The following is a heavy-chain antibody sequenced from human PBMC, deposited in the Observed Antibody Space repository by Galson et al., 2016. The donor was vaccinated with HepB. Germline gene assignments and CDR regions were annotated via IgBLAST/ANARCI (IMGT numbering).Heavy chain of an antibody. V-gene: IGHV4-61*02. D-gene: IGHD5-18*01. CDR2: VQTSGST. J-gene: IGHJ5*02. CDR1: GASISSGNYY. Sequence: TLSLTCTVSGASISSGNYYWTWIRQPAGKGLEWIGRVQTSGSTTYNPFLKSRVTFSVDTSKNQFSLRLTSVTAADTAMYYCARFLYSSWFDPWGQGTLVTVS. CDR3: ARFLYSSWFDP.